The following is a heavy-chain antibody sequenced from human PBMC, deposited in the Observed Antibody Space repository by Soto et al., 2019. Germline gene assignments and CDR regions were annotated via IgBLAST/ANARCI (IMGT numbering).Heavy chain of an antibody. CDR3: TRLGVAGVDYYYYGMDV. CDR2: IRSKANSYAT. CDR1: GFTFSGSA. J-gene: IGHJ6*02. D-gene: IGHD3-3*01. V-gene: IGHV3-73*01. Sequence: GGSLRLSCAASGFTFSGSAMHWVRQASGKGLEWVGRIRSKANSYATAYAASVKGRFTISRDDSKNTAYLQMNSLKTEDTAVYYCTRLGVAGVDYYYYGMDVWGQGTTVTVSS.